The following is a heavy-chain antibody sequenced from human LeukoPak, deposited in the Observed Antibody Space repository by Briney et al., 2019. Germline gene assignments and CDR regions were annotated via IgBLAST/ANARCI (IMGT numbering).Heavy chain of an antibody. CDR2: VSGSGDNT. Sequence: PGGSLRLSCAASGFTFNNYAMTWVRQAPGKGLEWVSVVSGSGDNTNYADSVKGRFTISRDNSKNTLFLQMNSLRTEDTAVYFCARWGNDYSQFDSWGQGTLVTV. CDR3: ARWGNDYSQFDS. D-gene: IGHD4-11*01. V-gene: IGHV3-23*01. CDR1: GFTFNNYA. J-gene: IGHJ4*02.